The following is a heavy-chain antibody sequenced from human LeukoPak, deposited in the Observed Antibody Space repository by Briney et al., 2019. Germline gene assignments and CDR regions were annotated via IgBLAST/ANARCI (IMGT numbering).Heavy chain of an antibody. CDR1: GGSFSGYY. CDR3: ARCRDGYNLDY. J-gene: IGHJ4*02. Sequence: SETLSLTCAVYGGSFSGYYWSWIRQPPGKGLEWIGEINHSGSTNYNPSLKSRVTISVDTSKNQFSLKLSSVTAADTAVCYCARCRDGYNLDYWGQGTLVTVSS. V-gene: IGHV4-34*01. CDR2: INHSGST. D-gene: IGHD5-24*01.